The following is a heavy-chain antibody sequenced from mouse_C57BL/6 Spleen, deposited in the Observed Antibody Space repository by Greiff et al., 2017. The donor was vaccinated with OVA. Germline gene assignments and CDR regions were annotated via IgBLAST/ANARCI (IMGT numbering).Heavy chain of an antibody. CDR2: IDPETGGT. CDR3: TRKRGRDYFDY. J-gene: IGHJ2*01. CDR1: GYTFTDYE. D-gene: IGHD3-3*01. V-gene: IGHV1-15*01. Sequence: QVQLQQSGAELVRPGASVTLSCKASGYTFTDYEMHWVKQTPVHGLEWIGAIDPETGGTAYTQKFKGKAILTADKSSSTAYMELRSLTSEDSAVYYCTRKRGRDYFDYWGQGTTLTVSS.